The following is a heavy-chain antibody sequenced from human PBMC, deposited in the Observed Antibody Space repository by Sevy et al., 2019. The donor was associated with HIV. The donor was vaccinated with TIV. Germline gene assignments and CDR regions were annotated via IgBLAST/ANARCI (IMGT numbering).Heavy chain of an antibody. J-gene: IGHJ4*02. CDR3: GRDPRMYGDYLLAYFDY. Sequence: GGSLRLSCAASGFTPSTYGMHWVRQAPGKGLEWVAVIGYDGSNKYYADSVKGRFTISRDNSKNTLFLQMDSLRAEDTAVYYCGRDPRMYGDYLLAYFDYWGQGTLVTVSS. D-gene: IGHD2-8*01. CDR1: GFTPSTYG. V-gene: IGHV3-33*01. CDR2: IGYDGSNK.